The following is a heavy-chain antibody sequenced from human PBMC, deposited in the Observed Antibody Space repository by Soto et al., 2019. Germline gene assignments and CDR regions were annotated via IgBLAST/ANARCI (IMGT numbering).Heavy chain of an antibody. V-gene: IGHV3-23*01. CDR3: PFGWGGGHEGY. J-gene: IGHJ4*02. CDR2: ISGSGDRT. Sequence: EVQKLESGGGLVQPGGSLRLSCAASGLTFSAYPMSWVRQAPGKGLEWVSSISGSGDRTYYADSVKGRFTTSRDNSKNTLYLQMNSLRVEDTAVYFCPFGWGGGHEGYWGQGTLVTVSS. CDR1: GLTFSAYP. D-gene: IGHD5-12*01.